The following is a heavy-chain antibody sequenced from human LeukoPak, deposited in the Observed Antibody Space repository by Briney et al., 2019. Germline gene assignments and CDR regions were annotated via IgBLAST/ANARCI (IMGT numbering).Heavy chain of an antibody. Sequence: GGSLRLSCAASGFTFSSYEMNWVRQAPGKGLEWVSSISSSSSYIYYADSVKGRFTISRDNAKNSLYLQMNSLRAEDTAVYYCARDLSTTVTTSFDYWGQGTLVTVSS. D-gene: IGHD4-11*01. J-gene: IGHJ4*02. V-gene: IGHV3-21*01. CDR3: ARDLSTTVTTSFDY. CDR1: GFTFSSYE. CDR2: ISSSSSYI.